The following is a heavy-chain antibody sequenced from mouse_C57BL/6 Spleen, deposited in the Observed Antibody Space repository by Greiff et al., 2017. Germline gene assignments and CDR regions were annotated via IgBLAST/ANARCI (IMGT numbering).Heavy chain of an antibody. CDR3: ARMDYGNYYCDY. D-gene: IGHD2-1*01. J-gene: IGHJ2*01. CDR2: IYPGDGDT. V-gene: IGHV1-82*01. CDR1: GYAFSSSW. Sequence: QVQLQQSGPELVKPGASVKISCKASGYAFSSSWMNWVKQRPGKGLEWIGRIYPGDGDTNYNGKFKGKATLTADKSSSTAYMQLSSLTSEDSAVYFCARMDYGNYYCDYWGQGTTLTVSS.